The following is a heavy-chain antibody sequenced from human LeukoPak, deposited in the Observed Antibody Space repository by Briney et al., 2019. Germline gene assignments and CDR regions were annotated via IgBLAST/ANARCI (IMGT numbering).Heavy chain of an antibody. CDR3: ARGPGDFDASDI. V-gene: IGHV3-7*01. CDR1: VFSFSSFW. Sequence: GGSLRLSCAASVFSFSSFWMSWVRQAPGKGPEWVAHIKENGNEQYYADSVKGRFTISRDNAQKSLWLQMNSLRVEDTAVYYCARGPGDFDASDIWGQGTMVTVSS. D-gene: IGHD1-14*01. J-gene: IGHJ3*02. CDR2: IKENGNEQ.